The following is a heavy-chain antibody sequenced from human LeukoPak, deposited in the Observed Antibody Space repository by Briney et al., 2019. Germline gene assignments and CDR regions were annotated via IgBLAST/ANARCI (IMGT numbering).Heavy chain of an antibody. CDR3: ARGGSYYDY. CDR1: SASISSYY. V-gene: IGHV4-59*01. Sequence: SETLSLTCTVSSASISSYYWGWIRQSPGKGLEWIGYIQNTGGTNYNPSLKSRVSISKDTSKDQFSLQVRSVTAADTAVYYCARGGSYYDYWGQGTLVTVSS. J-gene: IGHJ4*02. D-gene: IGHD1-26*01. CDR2: IQNTGGT.